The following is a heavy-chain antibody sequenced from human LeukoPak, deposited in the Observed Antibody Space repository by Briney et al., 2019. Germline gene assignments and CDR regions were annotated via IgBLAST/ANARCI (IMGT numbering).Heavy chain of an antibody. V-gene: IGHV1-2*06. J-gene: IGHJ3*02. D-gene: IGHD2-15*01. CDR3: ARDEVVVAYNAFDI. Sequence: ASVKVSCKASGYTFTGYYMHWVRQAPGQGLEWMGRINPNSGGTNYAQKFQGRVTMTRDTSISTAYMELSSLRSEDTAVYYCARDEVVVAYNAFDIWGQGTMVTVSS. CDR1: GYTFTGYY. CDR2: INPNSGGT.